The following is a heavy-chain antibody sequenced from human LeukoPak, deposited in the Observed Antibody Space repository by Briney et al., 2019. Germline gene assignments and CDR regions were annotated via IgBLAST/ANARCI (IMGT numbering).Heavy chain of an antibody. V-gene: IGHV4-59*01. Sequence: PSETLSLTCTVSGGSISCYYWSWIRQPPGKGLEWIGYIFYSGSINYNPSLKSRVTISVDTSKNQFSLKLNSVTAADTAVYYCARDRGGRIAAAGPFDPWGQGTLVTVSS. CDR1: GGSISCYY. CDR2: IFYSGSI. D-gene: IGHD6-13*01. J-gene: IGHJ5*02. CDR3: ARDRGGRIAAAGPFDP.